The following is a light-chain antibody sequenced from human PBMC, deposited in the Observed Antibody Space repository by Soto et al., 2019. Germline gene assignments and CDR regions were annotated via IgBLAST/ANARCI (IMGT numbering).Light chain of an antibody. CDR1: QSVSSY. CDR2: EAS. V-gene: IGKV3-11*01. CDR3: QQRNNRPLT. Sequence: EIVLTQSPATLSLSPGERATLSCRTSQSVSSYLAWYQQKRGQAPRLLIYEASNRATGIPARFSGSGSGTDFTFTISSLEPEDDTIYYCQQRNNRPLTFGGGTKVEI. J-gene: IGKJ4*01.